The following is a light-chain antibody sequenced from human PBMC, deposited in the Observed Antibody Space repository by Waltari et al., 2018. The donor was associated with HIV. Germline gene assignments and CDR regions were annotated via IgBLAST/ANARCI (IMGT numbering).Light chain of an antibody. J-gene: IGLJ2*01. CDR2: DTK. Sequence: QSVLTQPPSVSGAPGQRVTIACTGGSPNIGAGYDVHWYRKFPGTAPKLLIDDTKKRPSGVPDRFSGSKSGTSASLAITGLQAEDEADYYCQSFDSSLSAVIFGGGTKLTVL. CDR3: QSFDSSLSAVI. V-gene: IGLV1-40*01. CDR1: SPNIGAGYD.